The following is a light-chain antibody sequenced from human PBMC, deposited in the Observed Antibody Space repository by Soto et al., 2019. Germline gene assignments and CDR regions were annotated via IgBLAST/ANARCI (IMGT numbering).Light chain of an antibody. CDR1: QSISSTY. CDR2: GAS. V-gene: IGKV3-20*01. Sequence: EIVLTQSPATLSLSPGERATLSCRASQSISSTYLAWYRQKPGQAPRLVIYGASSRATGIPDRFSGSGSGTDFTLTISRLEPEDFAVYYCQQYGSSRWTFGQGTKVDIK. J-gene: IGKJ1*01. CDR3: QQYGSSRWT.